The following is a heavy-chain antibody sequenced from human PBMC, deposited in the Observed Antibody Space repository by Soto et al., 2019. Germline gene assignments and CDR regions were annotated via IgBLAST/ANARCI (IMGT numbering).Heavy chain of an antibody. V-gene: IGHV6-1*01. CDR2: TYYRTKWYN. J-gene: IGHJ4*02. D-gene: IGHD3-16*01. Sequence: QVQLQQSGPGLVKPSQTLSLTCAISGDSVSSDTAAWNWIRQSPSRGLEWLGRTYYRTKWYNDSAISMKRRISINPDTSKTQFSLQLRSVTPEDTAVYYCARDRGGLGYWGQGTLVTVSS. CDR3: ARDRGGLGY. CDR1: GDSVSSDTAA.